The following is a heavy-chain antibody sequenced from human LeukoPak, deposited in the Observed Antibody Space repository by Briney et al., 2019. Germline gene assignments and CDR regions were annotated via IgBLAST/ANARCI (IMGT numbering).Heavy chain of an antibody. J-gene: IGHJ4*02. CDR3: ASEVGYRSLDY. D-gene: IGHD3-3*01. CDR1: GFTFDDDT. CDR2: ITWKSHRT. Sequence: PGGSQSLSCAASGFTFDDDTMHWVRQTPGRGLEWVSFITWKSHRTHYADSVKGRFTVSRDNSKDSLYLQMNSLRTEDTGLYHCASEVGYRSLDYWSQGTLVTVSS. V-gene: IGHV3-43*01.